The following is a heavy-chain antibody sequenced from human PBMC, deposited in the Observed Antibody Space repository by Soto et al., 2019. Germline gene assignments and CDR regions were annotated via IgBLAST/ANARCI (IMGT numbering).Heavy chain of an antibody. CDR2: ISSSGTTI. V-gene: IGHV3-11*01. D-gene: IGHD3-3*01. Sequence: QVQLVESGGGLVKPGGSLRLCCAASGFTFSDHYMTWIRQAPGKGLEWLSYISSSGTTIYYAESVRGRFTISRDNAKNSLYLQMNSLRVDDSAVYYCARVGDMAYKDWGQGTLVTVSP. CDR3: ARVGDMAYKD. CDR1: GFTFSDHY. J-gene: IGHJ4*02.